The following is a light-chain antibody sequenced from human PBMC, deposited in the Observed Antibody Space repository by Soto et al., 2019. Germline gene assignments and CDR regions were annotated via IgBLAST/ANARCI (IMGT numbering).Light chain of an antibody. J-gene: IGLJ3*02. V-gene: IGLV1-40*01. CDR1: SSNIGAGYD. CDR3: QSYDSSLGGSV. Sequence: QAVVTQPPSVSGAPGQRGTISCTGSSSNIGAGYDIHWYQQLPGIAPKLLIYGDNNRPSGVPDRFSVSKSGTSASLAITGLQAEDEAGYYCQSYDSSLGGSVFGGGTKVTVL. CDR2: GDN.